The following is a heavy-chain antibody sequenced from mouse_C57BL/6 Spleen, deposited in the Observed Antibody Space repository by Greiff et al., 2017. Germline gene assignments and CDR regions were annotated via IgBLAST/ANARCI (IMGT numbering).Heavy chain of an antibody. V-gene: IGHV1-54*01. CDR2: INPGSGGT. D-gene: IGHD1-1*01. CDR3: ARERNYGTFFDY. Sequence: QVHVKQSGAELVRPGTSVKVSCKASGYAFTNSLIEWVKQRPGPGLEWIGVINPGSGGTNYNEKFKGKATLTADKSSSTAYMQLSSLTSEDSAVYFCARERNYGTFFDYWGQGTTLTVSS. J-gene: IGHJ2*01. CDR1: GYAFTNSL.